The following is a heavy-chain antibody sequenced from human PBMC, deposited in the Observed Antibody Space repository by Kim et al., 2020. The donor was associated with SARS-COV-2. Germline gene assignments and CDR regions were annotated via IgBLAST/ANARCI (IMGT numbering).Heavy chain of an antibody. CDR1: GGSISSYY. CDR2: IYYSGST. Sequence: SETLSLTCTVSGGSISSYYWSWIRQPPGKGLEWIGYIYYSGSTNYNPSLKSRVTISVDTSKNQFSPKLSSVTAADTAVYYCARVTGPQAVVGATVDYWGQGTLVTISS. J-gene: IGHJ4*02. CDR3: ARVTGPQAVVGATVDY. V-gene: IGHV4-59*01. D-gene: IGHD1-26*01.